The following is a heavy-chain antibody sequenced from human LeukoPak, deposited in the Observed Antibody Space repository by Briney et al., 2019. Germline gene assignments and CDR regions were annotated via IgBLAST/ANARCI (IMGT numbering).Heavy chain of an antibody. CDR2: IYYSGTT. Sequence: SETLSLTCTVSGGSISSSSYYWGWIRQPPGEGLEWIGSIYYSGTTYYNSSLKSRVSISVERSKNHFSLNLSSLTAADTAVYYCARVYSSTHNWFDTWGQGTQVTVSS. D-gene: IGHD6-13*01. CDR3: ARVYSSTHNWFDT. J-gene: IGHJ5*02. CDR1: GGSISSSSYY. V-gene: IGHV4-39*07.